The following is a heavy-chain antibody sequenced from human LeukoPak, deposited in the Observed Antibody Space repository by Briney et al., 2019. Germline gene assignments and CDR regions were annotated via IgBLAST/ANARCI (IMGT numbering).Heavy chain of an antibody. J-gene: IGHJ4*02. Sequence: VASVKVSFKAFGYSITNYYVHWVRQAPGQGLEWMGEINPSGGSTSYAQKFQGRITVTRDTYTNTVYMDLSSLRSEDTATYYCARGAPTTRIGAGRFDYWGQGSLLTVAS. V-gene: IGHV1-46*01. CDR3: ARGAPTTRIGAGRFDY. D-gene: IGHD5-12*01. CDR2: INPSGGST. CDR1: GYSITNYY.